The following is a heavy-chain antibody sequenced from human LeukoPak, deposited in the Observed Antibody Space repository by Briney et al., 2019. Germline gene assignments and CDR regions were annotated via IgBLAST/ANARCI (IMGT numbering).Heavy chain of an antibody. CDR3: ARARGFLMRAEYFQH. D-gene: IGHD2-8*01. V-gene: IGHV3-66*01. CDR2: IYSGGST. J-gene: IGHJ1*01. CDR1: GFTVSSNY. Sequence: GGSLRLSCAASGFTVSSNYMSWVRQAPGKGLGWVSVIYSGGSTYYADSVKGRFTISRDNSKNTLYLQMNSLRAEDTAVYYCARARGFLMRAEYFQHWGQGTLVTVSS.